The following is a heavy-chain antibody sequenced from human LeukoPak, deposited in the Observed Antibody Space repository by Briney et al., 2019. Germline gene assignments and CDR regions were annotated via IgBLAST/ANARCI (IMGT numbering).Heavy chain of an antibody. D-gene: IGHD1-26*01. Sequence: GGSLRLSCAASGFTFSSYSMNWVRQAPGKGLEWVSSISSNSSYIYYADSVKGRFTISRDNDKNSLYLQMNSLRAEDTAVYYCAREGGRHLSAFYIWGQGTMVTVSS. J-gene: IGHJ3*02. CDR3: AREGGRHLSAFYI. CDR1: GFTFSSYS. CDR2: ISSNSSYI. V-gene: IGHV3-21*01.